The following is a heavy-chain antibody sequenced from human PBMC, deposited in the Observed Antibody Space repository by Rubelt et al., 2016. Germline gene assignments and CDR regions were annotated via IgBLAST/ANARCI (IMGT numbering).Heavy chain of an antibody. CDR3: ARDENCGGDCYGY. CDR1: EFTFNNYA. Sequence: EVQLLESGGGLVQPGGSLRLSCAASEFTFNNYAMSWVRQAPGKGLEWVASISGAGETTYYADSVKGRFTISRDNSKNTLYLQMNSLRAEDTAVDYCARDENCGGDCYGYWGQGTLVTVSS. D-gene: IGHD2-21*01. CDR2: ISGAGETT. J-gene: IGHJ4*02. V-gene: IGHV3-23*01.